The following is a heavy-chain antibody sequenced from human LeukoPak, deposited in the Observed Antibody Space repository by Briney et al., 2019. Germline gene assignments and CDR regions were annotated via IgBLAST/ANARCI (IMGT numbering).Heavy chain of an antibody. V-gene: IGHV3-33*01. CDR3: ARVTAIHYYDSSGYFDY. CDR2: IWYDGSNK. D-gene: IGHD3-22*01. Sequence: GRSLRLSCAASGFTFSSYGMHWVRQAPGKGLEWVAVIWYDGSNKYYADSVKGRFTISRDSSKNTLYLQMNSLRAEDTAVYYCARVTAIHYYDSSGYFDYWGQGTLVTVSS. CDR1: GFTFSSYG. J-gene: IGHJ4*02.